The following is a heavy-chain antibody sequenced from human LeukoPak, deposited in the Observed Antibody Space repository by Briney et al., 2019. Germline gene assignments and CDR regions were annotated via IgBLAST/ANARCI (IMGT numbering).Heavy chain of an antibody. CDR1: GITFSSYT. J-gene: IGHJ4*02. CDR3: AREKGEYSSSSYYFDY. D-gene: IGHD6-6*01. Sequence: GGSLRLSCAASGITFSSYTMIWVRQAPGKGLEWVSSISSSSSYIYYAGSVKGRFTISRDNAKNSLYLQMNSLRAEDTAVYYCAREKGEYSSSSYYFDYWGQGTLVTVSS. V-gene: IGHV3-21*01. CDR2: ISSSSSYI.